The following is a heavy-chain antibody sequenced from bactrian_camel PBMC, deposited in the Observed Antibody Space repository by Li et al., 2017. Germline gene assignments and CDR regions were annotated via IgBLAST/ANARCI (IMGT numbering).Heavy chain of an antibody. CDR3: AADLGTTRYPLRYEYAH. CDR1: GHSRGSNC. CDR2: FRRDGGET. V-gene: IGHV3S32*01. D-gene: IGHD6*01. J-gene: IGHJ4*01. Sequence: VQLVESGGGSVQTGGSLRLSCKVSGHSRGSNCVGWYRLPPGRAPAEREGIAAFRRDGGETWYAASVKGRFTVSSDNAKNMLYLQMNSLKPEDTAVYHCAADLGTTRYPLRYEYAHWGQGTQVTVS.